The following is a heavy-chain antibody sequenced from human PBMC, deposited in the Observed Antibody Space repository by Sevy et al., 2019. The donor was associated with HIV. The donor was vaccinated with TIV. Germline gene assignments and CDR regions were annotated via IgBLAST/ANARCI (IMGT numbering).Heavy chain of an antibody. CDR2: IYFTGTA. CDR3: ARVSGGYDRYHYYYMDV. J-gene: IGHJ6*03. CDR1: NGSINTYY. Sequence: SETLSLTCTVSNGSINTYYWSWIRQPPGKGLEYIGYIYFTGTAIYRPSLKSRVTISVDTSKNQFSLKLSSVTAADTAVYYCARVSGGYDRYHYYYMDVWGKGTTVTVS. V-gene: IGHV4-59*01. D-gene: IGHD5-12*01.